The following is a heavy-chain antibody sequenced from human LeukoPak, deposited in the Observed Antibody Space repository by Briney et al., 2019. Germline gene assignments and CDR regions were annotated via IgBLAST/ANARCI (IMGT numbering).Heavy chain of an antibody. J-gene: IGHJ4*02. CDR1: GFTFSGSG. D-gene: IGHD6-13*01. Sequence: GGSLRLSCAASGFTFSGSGMHWVRQASGKGLEWVGRIRSKANSYATAYAASVKGRFTISRDDSKNTAYLQMNSLKTEDTAVYYCTRPAGTGDYWGQGTLVTVSP. CDR2: IRSKANSYAT. CDR3: TRPAGTGDY. V-gene: IGHV3-73*01.